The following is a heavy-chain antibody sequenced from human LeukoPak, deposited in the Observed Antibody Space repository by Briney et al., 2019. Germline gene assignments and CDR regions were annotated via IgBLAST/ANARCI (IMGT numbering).Heavy chain of an antibody. V-gene: IGHV4-59*01. CDR3: ARAGGGDTAMVTDY. CDR1: GGSISSYY. CDR2: IYYSGST. D-gene: IGHD5-18*01. J-gene: IGHJ4*02. Sequence: SETLSLTCTVPGGSISSYYWSWIRQPPGKGLEWIGYIYYSGSTNYNPSLKSRVTISVDTSKNQFSLKLSSVTAADTAVYYCARAGGGDTAMVTDYWGQGTLVTVSS.